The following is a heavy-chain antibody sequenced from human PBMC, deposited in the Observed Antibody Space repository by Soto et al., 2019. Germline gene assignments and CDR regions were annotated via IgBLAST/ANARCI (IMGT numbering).Heavy chain of an antibody. Sequence: QVQLVESGGGVVQPGRSLRLSCAASGFTFSTYAIHWVRQAPGKGLEWVAVISYDGSNKYYADSVKGRFTISRDNSKNTRYLQMNSLRVEDTAVYYCARDCSGGTCSLWDFDSWGQGTLVTVSS. CDR1: GFTFSTYA. CDR3: ARDCSGGTCSLWDFDS. D-gene: IGHD2-15*01. CDR2: ISYDGSNK. V-gene: IGHV3-30-3*01. J-gene: IGHJ4*02.